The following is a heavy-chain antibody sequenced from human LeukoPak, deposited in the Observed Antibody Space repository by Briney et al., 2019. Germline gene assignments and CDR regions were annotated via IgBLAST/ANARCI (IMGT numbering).Heavy chain of an antibody. J-gene: IGHJ4*02. CDR2: INSRSSAI. Sequence: PGGSLRLSCAASGFTFSNYNMNWVRQAPGKRLEWVSYINSRSSAIHYADSVKGRFTISRDNAKNSLYLQMNSLRAEDTAVYYCAREDGYSSSWYSDYWGQGTLVTVSS. CDR3: AREDGYSSSWYSDY. D-gene: IGHD6-13*01. CDR1: GFTFSNYN. V-gene: IGHV3-48*01.